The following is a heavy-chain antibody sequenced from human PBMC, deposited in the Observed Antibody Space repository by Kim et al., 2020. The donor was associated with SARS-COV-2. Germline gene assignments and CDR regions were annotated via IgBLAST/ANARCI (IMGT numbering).Heavy chain of an antibody. V-gene: IGHV3-23*01. CDR3: AKNAPYDFWSGYGENPDFDY. D-gene: IGHD3-3*01. Sequence: GGSLRLSCAASGFTFSSYAMSWVRQAPGKGLEWVSAISGSGGSTYYADSVKGRFTISRDNSKNTLYLQMNSLRAEDTAVYYCAKNAPYDFWSGYGENPDFDYWGQGTLVTVSS. J-gene: IGHJ4*02. CDR2: ISGSGGST. CDR1: GFTFSSYA.